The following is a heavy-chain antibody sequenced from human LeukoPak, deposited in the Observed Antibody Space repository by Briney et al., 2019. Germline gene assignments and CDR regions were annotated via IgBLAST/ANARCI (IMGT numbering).Heavy chain of an antibody. V-gene: IGHV3-7*01. J-gene: IGHJ4*02. CDR1: GFTFSSYW. CDR3: ARVYPQYSSGCVGY. Sequence: GGSLRLSCAASGFTFSSYWMSWVRQAPGKGLEWVANIKQDGSEKYFVDSVKGRFTISRDNAKNSVYLQMNSLRAEDTAVHYCARVYPQYSSGCVGYWGQGTLVTVSS. D-gene: IGHD6-19*01. CDR2: IKQDGSEK.